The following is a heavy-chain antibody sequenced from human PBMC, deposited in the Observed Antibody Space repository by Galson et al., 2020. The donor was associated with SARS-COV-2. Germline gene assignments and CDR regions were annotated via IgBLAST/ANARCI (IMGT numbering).Heavy chain of an antibody. J-gene: IGHJ5*02. CDR1: VGSTRSSSYY. CDR2: IHIKGIT. Sequence: QTPSHTRTVSVGSTRSSSYYSGWTSQPPGKGREWIVSIHIKGITHNQPPRKSRVTISVDTSKNQFSLKLSSVTAADTAVYYCASSGSYLSNWFDPWGQGTLVTVSS. V-gene: IGHV4-39*01. CDR3: ASSGSYLSNWFDP. D-gene: IGHD1-26*01.